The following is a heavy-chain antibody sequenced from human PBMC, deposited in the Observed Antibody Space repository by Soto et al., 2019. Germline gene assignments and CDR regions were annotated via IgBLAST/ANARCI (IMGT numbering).Heavy chain of an antibody. CDR2: ISATGGST. CDR3: AKDRPIGNSYGHLGC. CDR1: GFTFSNYA. Sequence: PGGSLRLSCAASGFTFSNYAMSWVRQAPGKGLEWVSFISATGGSTYYADSVRGRFTLSRDNSKNTLYLQMNSLRAEDTAIYYCAKDRPIGNSYGHLGCWGQGTLVTVS. J-gene: IGHJ4*02. D-gene: IGHD5-18*01. V-gene: IGHV3-23*01.